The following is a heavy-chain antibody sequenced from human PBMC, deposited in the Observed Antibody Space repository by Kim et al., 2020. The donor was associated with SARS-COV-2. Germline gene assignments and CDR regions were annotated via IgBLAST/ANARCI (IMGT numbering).Heavy chain of an antibody. Sequence: AQKFQGRVTMTRNTSISTAYMELSSLRSEDTAVYYCATRYSSSWLSLDYWGQGTLVTVSS. D-gene: IGHD6-13*01. CDR3: ATRYSSSWLSLDY. J-gene: IGHJ4*02. V-gene: IGHV1-8*01.